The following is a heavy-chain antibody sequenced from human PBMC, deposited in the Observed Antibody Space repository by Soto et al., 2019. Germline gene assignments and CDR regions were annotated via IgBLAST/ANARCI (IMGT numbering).Heavy chain of an antibody. J-gene: IGHJ6*02. V-gene: IGHV4-59*08. D-gene: IGHD4-17*01. CDR2: VYYTGDT. Sequence: QVQLQQSGPRLVKPSETLALTCTVSSGPDRSHNWGWIRQPPGRGLEWIGYVYYTGDTAYNPSLRSRVSISADTSTHDISLTLSSVTAADTAVYYCVRQGIDYLHGLVEVWGQGTTVSVSS. CDR3: VRQGIDYLHGLVEV. CDR1: SGPDRSHN.